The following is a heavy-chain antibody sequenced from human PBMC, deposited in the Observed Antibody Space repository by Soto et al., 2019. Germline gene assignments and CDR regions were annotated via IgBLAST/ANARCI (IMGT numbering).Heavy chain of an antibody. CDR1: GYTFTSNG. D-gene: IGHD6-6*01. CDR3: ARDKPQQIVGYNYYYGLDV. J-gene: IGHJ6*02. Sequence: QGQLVQSGGEVKKPGASVKVSCKASGYTFTSNGISWVRQAPGQGLEWIGWISGYNGDTDYAQKFQGIVTMTTETSTSTAYMEVRSLRPDDTSVYYCARDKPQQIVGYNYYYGLDVWGQGTTVTVSS. CDR2: ISGYNGDT. V-gene: IGHV1-18*04.